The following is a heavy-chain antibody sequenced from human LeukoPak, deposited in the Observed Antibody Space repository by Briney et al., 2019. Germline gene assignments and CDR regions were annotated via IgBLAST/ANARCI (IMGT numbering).Heavy chain of an antibody. CDR3: TRAGTRAGYSSSWYSR. CDR1: GFTFGDYA. V-gene: IGHV3-49*04. CDR2: IRSKAYGGTT. J-gene: IGHJ4*02. Sequence: GGSLRLSCTASGFTFGDYAMSWVRQAPGKGLEWVGFIRSKAYGGTTEYAASVKGRFTISRDDSKSIAYLQMNSLKTEDTAVYYCTRAGTRAGYSSSWYSRWGQGTLVTVSS. D-gene: IGHD6-13*01.